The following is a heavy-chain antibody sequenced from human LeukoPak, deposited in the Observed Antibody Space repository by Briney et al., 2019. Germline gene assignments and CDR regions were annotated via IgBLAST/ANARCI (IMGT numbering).Heavy chain of an antibody. CDR1: GFTFSSYA. Sequence: PGGSLRLSCAASGFTFSSYAMSWVRQAPGKGLEWVSAISGSGGSTYYADSAKGRFTISRDNSKNTLYLQMNSLRAEDTAVYYCAKGSGSSSWYERNYFDYWGQGTLVTVSS. V-gene: IGHV3-23*01. J-gene: IGHJ4*02. D-gene: IGHD6-13*01. CDR3: AKGSGSSSWYERNYFDY. CDR2: ISGSGGST.